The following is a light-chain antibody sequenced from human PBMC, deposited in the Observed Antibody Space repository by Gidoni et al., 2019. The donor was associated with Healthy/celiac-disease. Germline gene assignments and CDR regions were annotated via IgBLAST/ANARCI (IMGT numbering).Light chain of an antibody. V-gene: IGKV1-39*01. CDR2: AAS. CDR1: KSISSY. J-gene: IGKJ5*01. CDR3: QQSYSTPPIT. Sequence: DIQMTQSPSSLSASVGDRVTITCRASKSISSYLNWYQQKPGKAPKLLIYAASSLQSGGPSRFSGSGSVTDFTLTISSLQPEDFATYYCQQSYSTPPITVGQWTRLEIK.